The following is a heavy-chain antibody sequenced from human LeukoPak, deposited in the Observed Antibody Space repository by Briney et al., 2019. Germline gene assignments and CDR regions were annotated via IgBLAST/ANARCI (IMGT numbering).Heavy chain of an antibody. CDR1: GFTFSSYE. J-gene: IGHJ5*02. D-gene: IGHD6-19*01. V-gene: IGHV3-48*03. CDR2: IRDSGNTI. CDR3: ARKSGSGWSAGWFDP. Sequence: GGSLRLSCAASGFTFSSYEMHWVRQAPGKGLEWVPYIRDSGNTIYYADSVKGRFTISRDNAKNSLYLQMNSLRAEDTAVYYCARKSGSGWSAGWFDPWGQGTLVTVSS.